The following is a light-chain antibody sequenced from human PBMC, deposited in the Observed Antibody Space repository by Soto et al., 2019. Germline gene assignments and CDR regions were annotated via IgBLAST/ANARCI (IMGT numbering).Light chain of an antibody. Sequence: QSVLTQPPSASGTPGQRVTVSCSGSSSNIASNTVNWYQQLPGTAPKLLIYSNDQRPSGVPDRFSASKSGTSASLAISGLQSEDEADYYCASWDDSLNGHVFGNRTKVTVL. J-gene: IGLJ1*01. CDR1: SSNIASNT. CDR2: SND. V-gene: IGLV1-44*01. CDR3: ASWDDSLNGHV.